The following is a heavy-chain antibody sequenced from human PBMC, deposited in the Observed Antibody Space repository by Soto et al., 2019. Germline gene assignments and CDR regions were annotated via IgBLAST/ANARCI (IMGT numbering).Heavy chain of an antibody. CDR2: ISAYNGNT. V-gene: IGHV1-18*04. Sequence: ASVKVSCKASGYTFTSYGISWVRQAPGQGLEWMGWISAYNGNTNYAQKLQGRVTMTTDTSTSTAYMELRSLRSDDTAVYYCARVGGDYDILTGDNWFDPWGQGTLVTVS. CDR3: ARVGGDYDILTGDNWFDP. J-gene: IGHJ5*02. CDR1: GYTFTSYG. D-gene: IGHD3-9*01.